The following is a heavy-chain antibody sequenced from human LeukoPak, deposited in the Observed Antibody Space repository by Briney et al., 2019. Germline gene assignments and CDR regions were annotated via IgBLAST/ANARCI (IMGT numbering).Heavy chain of an antibody. Sequence: GGSLRLSCAASGFTFSSYWMHWVRQAPGKGLVWVSRINSDGSSTSYEDSVKGRFTISRDNAKNTLYLQMNSLRAEDTAVYYCARGRGSSWYGHYYYNGMEACGQKAT. CDR1: GFTFSSYW. J-gene: IGHJ6*01. CDR2: INSDGSST. CDR3: ARGRGSSWYGHYYYNGMEA. D-gene: IGHD6-13*01. V-gene: IGHV3-74*01.